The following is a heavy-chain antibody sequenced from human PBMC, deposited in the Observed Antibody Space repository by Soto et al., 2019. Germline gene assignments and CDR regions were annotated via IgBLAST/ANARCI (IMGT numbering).Heavy chain of an antibody. D-gene: IGHD1-26*01. Sequence: QLQLQESVPGLVKPSETLSLTCTVSGGSISSSSYYWGWIRQPPGKGLEWIGNIYYSGSTYYNPSLKSRVAIFVDTSKNQFSLKLSSVTAADTAVYSCAREASGSYFHFDYWGQGILVTVSS. V-gene: IGHV4-39*01. J-gene: IGHJ4*02. CDR2: IYYSGST. CDR3: AREASGSYFHFDY. CDR1: GGSISSSSYY.